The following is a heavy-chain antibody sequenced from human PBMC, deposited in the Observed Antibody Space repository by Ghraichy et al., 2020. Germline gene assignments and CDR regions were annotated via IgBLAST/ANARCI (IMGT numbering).Heavy chain of an antibody. V-gene: IGHV3-30*18. CDR2: ISYDGSKK. Sequence: GESLNISCAASGFTFDTYGMHWVRQAPGKGLEWLAVISYDGSKKYYADSVKGRFTISRDNSKNTVYLQMNSLRTEDTGLYHCAKDFTPLAVYPVGWFDPWGQGALVTVSS. CDR3: AKDFTPLAVYPVGWFDP. J-gene: IGHJ5*02. D-gene: IGHD2-8*02. CDR1: GFTFDTYG.